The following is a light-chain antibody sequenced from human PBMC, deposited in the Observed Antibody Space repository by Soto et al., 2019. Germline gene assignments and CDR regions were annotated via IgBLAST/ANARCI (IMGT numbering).Light chain of an antibody. Sequence: QSALTQPASVSGSPGQSITISCTGTSSDVGAYDYVSWYQQHQGEVPKLMLFDVSDRPSGVSNRFSGSKSGNTASLTISGLQAEDEADYYCSSFTTSTSNVFGTGTKLTVL. V-gene: IGLV2-14*03. CDR2: DVS. CDR1: SSDVGAYDY. J-gene: IGLJ1*01. CDR3: SSFTTSTSNV.